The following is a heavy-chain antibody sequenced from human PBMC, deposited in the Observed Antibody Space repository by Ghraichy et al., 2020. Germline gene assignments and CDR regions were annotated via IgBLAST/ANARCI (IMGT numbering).Heavy chain of an antibody. CDR2: IYHSGST. CDR1: GGSISSSNW. V-gene: IGHV4-4*02. D-gene: IGHD2-2*01. J-gene: IGHJ3*02. CDR3: ARGDCNNTNCLDAFDI. Sequence: SETLSLTCAVSGGSISSSNWWSWVRQPPGKGLEWIGEIYHSGSTNYNPSLKSRLTISVDRSKNQFSLKLSSVTAADTAVYYCARGDCNNTNCLDAFDIWGQGTMVTVSS.